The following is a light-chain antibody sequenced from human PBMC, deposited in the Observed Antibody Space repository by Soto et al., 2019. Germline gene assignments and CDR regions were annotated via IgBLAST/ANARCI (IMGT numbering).Light chain of an antibody. J-gene: IGLJ1*01. CDR3: CSYAGRYNYF. CDR2: DVS. CDR1: SSDVGGYNY. V-gene: IGLV2-11*01. Sequence: QSVLTQPRSVSGSPGQSVTISCSGTSSDVGGYNYVSWYQQYPGKAPKLMIYDVSKRPSGVPDRFSGSKSGNTASLTITGLQAEDEANYCCCSYAGRYNYFFVTGTKVTVL.